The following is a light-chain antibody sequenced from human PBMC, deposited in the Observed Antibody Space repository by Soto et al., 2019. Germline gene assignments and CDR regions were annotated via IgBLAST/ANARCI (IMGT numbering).Light chain of an antibody. Sequence: QSALTQPASVSGSPGQSITISCTGTSSDVGGYNYVSWYQQHPGKAPKLMIYDVSNRPSGLSNRFSGSKSGNTASLTISGLQAEDEADYYSSSYTSSSTLVFGGGTKLTVL. CDR2: DVS. CDR1: SSDVGGYNY. V-gene: IGLV2-14*01. CDR3: SSYTSSSTLV. J-gene: IGLJ2*01.